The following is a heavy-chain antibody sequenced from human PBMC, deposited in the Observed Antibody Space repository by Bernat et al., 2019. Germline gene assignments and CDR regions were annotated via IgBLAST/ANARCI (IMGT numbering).Heavy chain of an antibody. Sequence: EVQLVESGGGLVKPGGSLRLSCAASGFTFSNAWMSWVRQAPGKGLEWVGRINSKTDGGTTDYAAPVKGRFTISRDDSKNTLYLQMNSLKTEDTAVYYCTTDRYSSSYFDYWGQGTLVTVSS. D-gene: IGHD6-6*01. V-gene: IGHV3-15*01. CDR2: INSKTDGGTT. CDR3: TTDRYSSSYFDY. CDR1: GFTFSNAW. J-gene: IGHJ4*02.